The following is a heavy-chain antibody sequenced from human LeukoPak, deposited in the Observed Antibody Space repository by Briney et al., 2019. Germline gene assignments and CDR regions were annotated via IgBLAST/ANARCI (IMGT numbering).Heavy chain of an antibody. V-gene: IGHV4-4*07. Sequence: SETLSLTCSVSAGSFSNYYWTWIRQPAGKGLECIGRIYTSGGTTYNPSLKSRVTMSIDTSKNQFSLRLSSVTAADTAVYYCARVRGYDFGNWFDPWGQGTLVTVSS. J-gene: IGHJ5*02. CDR2: IYTSGGT. CDR1: AGSFSNYY. CDR3: ARVRGYDFGNWFDP. D-gene: IGHD5-12*01.